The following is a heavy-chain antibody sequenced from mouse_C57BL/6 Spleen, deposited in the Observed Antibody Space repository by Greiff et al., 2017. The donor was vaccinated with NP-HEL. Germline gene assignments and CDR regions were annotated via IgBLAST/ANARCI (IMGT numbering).Heavy chain of an antibody. J-gene: IGHJ3*01. CDR3: ARSAYGNHEAY. Sequence: VQLQQSGAELVKPGASVKLSCTASGFNIKDYYMHWVKQRTEQGLEWIGRIDPEDGETKDAPKFQGKATITADTSSNTAYLQLSSLTSEDTAVYYCARSAYGNHEAYWGQGTLVTVSA. CDR1: GFNIKDYY. D-gene: IGHD2-1*01. CDR2: IDPEDGET. V-gene: IGHV14-2*01.